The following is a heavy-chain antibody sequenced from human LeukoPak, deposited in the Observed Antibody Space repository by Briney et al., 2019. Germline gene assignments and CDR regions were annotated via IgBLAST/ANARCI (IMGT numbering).Heavy chain of an antibody. J-gene: IGHJ3*02. V-gene: IGHV4-59*01. Sequence: SETLSLTCTVSGGSISRYYWSWIRQPPGKGLEWIGYIYYSGSTNYNPSLKSRVTISVDTSKNQFSLKLSSVTAADTAVYYCARAWDSSGYRGAFHIWGQGTMVTVSS. CDR3: ARAWDSSGYRGAFHI. CDR2: IYYSGST. CDR1: GGSISRYY. D-gene: IGHD3-22*01.